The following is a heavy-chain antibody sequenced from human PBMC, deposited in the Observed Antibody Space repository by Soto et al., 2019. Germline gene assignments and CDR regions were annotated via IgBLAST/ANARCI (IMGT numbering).Heavy chain of an antibody. J-gene: IGHJ4*02. CDR1: GGSLTGYY. D-gene: IGHD5-12*01. V-gene: IGHV4-34*01. CDR3: ARGQEGIVATH. CDR2: VKDGGST. Sequence: QVQLQQWGAGLLKPSETLSLTCTVNGGSLTGYYWSWIRQPPGQGLVWIGEVKDGGSTNNSPSLRGRVSISADTSKNHFSLRLNSVTAADTAVYFCARGQEGIVATHWDQGALVTVSS.